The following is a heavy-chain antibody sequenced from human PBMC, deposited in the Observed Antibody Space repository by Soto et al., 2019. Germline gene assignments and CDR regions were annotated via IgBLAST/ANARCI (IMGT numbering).Heavy chain of an antibody. V-gene: IGHV1-46*01. CDR2: INPSGGST. J-gene: IGHJ6*02. CDR3: ARDRGPPADYGDYGGEKNYYYYYGVDV. D-gene: IGHD4-17*01. CDR1: GYTFTSYY. Sequence: GASVKVSCKASGYTFTSYYMHWVRQAPGQGLEWMGIINPSGGSTSYAQKFQGRVTMTRDTSTSTVYMELSSLSSEDTAVYYCARDRGPPADYGDYGGEKNYYYYYGVDVWGQGTTVTVSS.